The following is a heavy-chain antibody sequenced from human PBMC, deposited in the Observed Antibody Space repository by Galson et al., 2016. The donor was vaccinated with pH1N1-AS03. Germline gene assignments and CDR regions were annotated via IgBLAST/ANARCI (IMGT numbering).Heavy chain of an antibody. J-gene: IGHJ4*02. D-gene: IGHD3-22*01. CDR1: GFIFSTYS. CDR2: IGRESSPI. V-gene: IGHV3-21*04. CDR3: ARRYYDSRGHPLDW. Sequence: SLRLSCAGSGFIFSTYSMIWVRQAPGEGLEWVSSIGRESSPIVYADSVKGRFTTSRDNAKHSLYLQMNSLRVEDTAVYYCARRYYDSRGHPLDWWGQGALVTVSS.